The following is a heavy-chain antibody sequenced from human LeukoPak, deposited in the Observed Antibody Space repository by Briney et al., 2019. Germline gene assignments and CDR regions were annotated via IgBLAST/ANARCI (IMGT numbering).Heavy chain of an antibody. J-gene: IGHJ4*02. Sequence: GGSLRLSCAASGFTFDDYAMHWVRQAPGKGLEWVSGISWNSGSIGYADSVKGRFTISRDNAKNTLYLQVNGLRAEDTAVYYCAQGGSPGALDYWGRGTLVTVSS. V-gene: IGHV3-9*01. CDR3: AQGGSPGALDY. D-gene: IGHD2-15*01. CDR1: GFTFDDYA. CDR2: ISWNSGSI.